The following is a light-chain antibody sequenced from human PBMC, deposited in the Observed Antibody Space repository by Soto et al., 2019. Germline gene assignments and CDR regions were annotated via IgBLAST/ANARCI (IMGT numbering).Light chain of an antibody. CDR2: RNH. Sequence: QSVLTQPPSVSGAPGQRVTISCTGSRSNIGAGYDVHWYQQIPGAAPKLLIYRNHDRPSGVPDRFSGSKSGTSASLVITGLQAEDEADYYCATWDGSLPGEVFGGGTKLTVL. CDR3: ATWDGSLPGEV. V-gene: IGLV1-40*01. CDR1: RSNIGAGYD. J-gene: IGLJ2*01.